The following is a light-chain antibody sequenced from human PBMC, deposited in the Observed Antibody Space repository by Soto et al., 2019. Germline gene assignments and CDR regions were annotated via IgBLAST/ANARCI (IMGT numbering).Light chain of an antibody. CDR1: SSDVGGYNY. CDR2: DVT. Sequence: QSALTQPASVSGSPGQSITISCTGTSSDVGGYNYVSWYQQHPGKAPKLMIYDVTNRPSGVSNRFSGSKSGNTASLTISGLQAEDEADYYCSSYTRSSTHVFGTGTKLTFL. CDR3: SSYTRSSTHV. J-gene: IGLJ1*01. V-gene: IGLV2-14*03.